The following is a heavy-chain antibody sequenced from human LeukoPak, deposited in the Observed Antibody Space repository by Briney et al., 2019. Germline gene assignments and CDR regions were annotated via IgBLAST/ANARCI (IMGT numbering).Heavy chain of an antibody. Sequence: GGSLRLSCAASGFTFNNYEMNWVRQAPGRGLEWVSYISSSGTIYYADSVKGRFTISRDNAKNSLYLQMDSLRAEDTAVYYCARADTVRLGELSHFDYWGQGTLVTVSS. D-gene: IGHD3-16*02. CDR2: ISSSGTI. CDR3: ARADTVRLGELSHFDY. V-gene: IGHV3-48*03. CDR1: GFTFNNYE. J-gene: IGHJ4*02.